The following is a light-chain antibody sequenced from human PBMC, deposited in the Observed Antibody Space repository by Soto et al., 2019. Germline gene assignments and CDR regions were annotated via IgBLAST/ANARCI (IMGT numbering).Light chain of an antibody. Sequence: VLTQSPATLSFSPGERATLSCRASQNIAIYLAWYQQKSGQSPRLLIYDTFNMAPGIPERFIGSGSGTDFTLTISSLEPEDFEVYYCQQHATWPWTFGQGTTVEI. CDR1: QNIAIY. J-gene: IGKJ1*01. V-gene: IGKV3-11*01. CDR3: QQHATWPWT. CDR2: DTF.